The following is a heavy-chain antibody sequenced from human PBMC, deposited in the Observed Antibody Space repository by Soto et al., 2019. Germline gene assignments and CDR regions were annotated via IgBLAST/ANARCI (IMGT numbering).Heavy chain of an antibody. CDR1: GGSIISNHW. CDR2: IFHRGSA. J-gene: IGHJ4*02. CDR3: ARKTCPSNVCYLFDI. Sequence: SETLSLTCDVSGGSIISNHWWSWVRQAPGKGLEWIGEIFHRGSANHTPSLKSRVTLSVDKSKNQISLNLTSVTAADTAVYFSARKTCPSNVCYLFDIWGLGTLVTVSS. V-gene: IGHV4-4*02. D-gene: IGHD4-4*01.